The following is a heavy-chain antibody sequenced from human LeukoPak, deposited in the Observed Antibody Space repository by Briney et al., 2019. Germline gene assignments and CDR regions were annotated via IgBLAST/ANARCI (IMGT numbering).Heavy chain of an antibody. V-gene: IGHV1-2*06. Sequence: ASVKVSCKASGYTFTGCYMHWVRQAPGQGLEWMGRINPNSGGTNYAQKCQGRGTMTRDTSISTAYMELSRLRSDDTAVYYCARDRKTLVGAISAVDYWGQGTLVTVSS. CDR2: INPNSGGT. CDR3: ARDRKTLVGAISAVDY. CDR1: GYTFTGCY. J-gene: IGHJ4*02. D-gene: IGHD1-26*01.